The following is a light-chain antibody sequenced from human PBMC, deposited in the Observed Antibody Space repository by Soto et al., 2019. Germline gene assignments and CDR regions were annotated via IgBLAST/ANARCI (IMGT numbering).Light chain of an antibody. V-gene: IGLV1-40*01. J-gene: IGLJ1*01. CDR2: GNS. CDR1: SSNIGAGYD. Sequence: QYVLTQPPSVSGAPGQRVTISCTGSSSNIGAGYDVHWYQQLPGTAPKLLIYGNSNRPSGVPDRFSGSKSGTSASLAITGLQAEAEADYYCRSYDSSLSGYVFGTGTKVTVL. CDR3: RSYDSSLSGYV.